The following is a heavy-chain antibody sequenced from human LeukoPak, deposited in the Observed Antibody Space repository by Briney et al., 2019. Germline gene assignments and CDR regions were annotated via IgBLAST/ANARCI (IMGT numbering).Heavy chain of an antibody. D-gene: IGHD3-22*01. CDR1: GFTFSNFW. V-gene: IGHV3-11*04. Sequence: GGSLRLSCVASGFTFSNFWMSWVRQAPGKGLEWLSYISSSGTTIYYADSVKGRLTISRDNAKNSLYLQMNSLRAEDTAVYYCAKVARYYDSSGYSDYWGQGTLVTVSS. CDR3: AKVARYYDSSGYSDY. J-gene: IGHJ4*02. CDR2: ISSSGTTI.